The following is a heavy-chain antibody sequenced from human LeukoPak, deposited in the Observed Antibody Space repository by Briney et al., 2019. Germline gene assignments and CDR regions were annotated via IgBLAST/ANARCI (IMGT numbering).Heavy chain of an antibody. CDR2: FYYSGST. CDR3: TRQSYHSFAHDYAGLFDI. J-gene: IGHJ3*02. CDR1: GGSISSGGYF. V-gene: IGHV4-39*01. Sequence: SETLSLTCTVSGGSISSGGYFWGWIRQPPGMGLQWIGSFYYSGSTYYSPSLKSRLTISVDTSKNQFSLTLSSVTAADTAVYSSTRQSYHSFAHDYAGLFDIWGQGTMVTVSS. D-gene: IGHD4-17*01.